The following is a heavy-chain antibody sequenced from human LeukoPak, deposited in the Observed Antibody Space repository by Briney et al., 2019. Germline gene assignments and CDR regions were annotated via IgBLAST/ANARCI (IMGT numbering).Heavy chain of an antibody. D-gene: IGHD6-13*01. J-gene: IGHJ6*02. CDR3: ARAGYSSSWYQYYYYYYGMDV. Sequence: ASVKVSCKASGYTITSYGISWVRQAPGQGLEWMGWISAYNGNTNYAQKLQGRVTMTTDTSTSTAYMELRSLRSDDTAVYYCARAGYSSSWYQYYYYYYGMDVWGQGTTVTVSS. CDR2: ISAYNGNT. V-gene: IGHV1-18*01. CDR1: GYTITSYG.